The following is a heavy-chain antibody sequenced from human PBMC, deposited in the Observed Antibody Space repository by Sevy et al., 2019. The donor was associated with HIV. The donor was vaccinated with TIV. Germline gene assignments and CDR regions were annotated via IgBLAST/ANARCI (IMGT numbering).Heavy chain of an antibody. Sequence: GGSLRLSCAASGFTFSNYAMSWVRQAPGKGLEWVGRTRNKADGYTTEYAASVKGRFTISRDDSENSLYLQMNSLKTEDTAVYYCSTHAGIAAAGRVFDYWGQGALVTVSS. D-gene: IGHD6-13*01. CDR2: TRNKADGYTT. CDR3: STHAGIAAAGRVFDY. V-gene: IGHV3-72*01. J-gene: IGHJ4*02. CDR1: GFTFSNYA.